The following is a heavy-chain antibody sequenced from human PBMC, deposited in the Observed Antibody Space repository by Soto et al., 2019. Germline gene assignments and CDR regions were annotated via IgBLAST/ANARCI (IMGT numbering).Heavy chain of an antibody. CDR2: ISGSGGST. Sequence: HPGGSLRLSCAASGFTFSSYAMSWVRQAPGKGLEWVSAISGSGGSTYYADSVKGRFTISRDNSKNTLYLQMNSLRAEDTAVYYCANNARACSSTSCYYYYYMDVWGKGTTVTVSS. J-gene: IGHJ6*03. CDR1: GFTFSSYA. D-gene: IGHD2-2*01. CDR3: ANNARACSSTSCYYYYYMDV. V-gene: IGHV3-23*01.